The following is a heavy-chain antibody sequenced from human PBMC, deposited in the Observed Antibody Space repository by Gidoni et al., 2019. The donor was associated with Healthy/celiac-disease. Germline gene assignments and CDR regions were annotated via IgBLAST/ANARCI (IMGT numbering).Heavy chain of an antibody. CDR3: ASEDSPSSSFMDV. J-gene: IGHJ6*03. CDR2: INAGNGNT. V-gene: IGHV1-3*01. CDR1: GYTFTSYA. D-gene: IGHD2-2*01. Sequence: QVQLVQSGDEVKKPGASVKVSCKASGYTFTSYAMHWVRQAPGQSLEWMGWINAGNGNTNYSQRFQRRVTITRDTSASTAYMELSSLRSEGTAVYYCASEDSPSSSFMDVWGKGTTVTVSS.